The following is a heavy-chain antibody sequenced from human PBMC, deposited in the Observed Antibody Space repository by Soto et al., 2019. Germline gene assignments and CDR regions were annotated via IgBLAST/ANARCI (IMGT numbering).Heavy chain of an antibody. CDR1: GGTFSGYF. J-gene: IGHJ4*03. Sequence: SETLSLTCAVYGGTFSGYFWTWVRQPPGKGLEWIGEIEHNGNNNINPSLKSRVTLSVDNSKNQISLTLTSVTAADTAVYYCARDFRYFPYWGHGTLVPVSS. V-gene: IGHV4-34*01. D-gene: IGHD3-10*01. CDR3: ARDFRYFPY. CDR2: IEHNGNN.